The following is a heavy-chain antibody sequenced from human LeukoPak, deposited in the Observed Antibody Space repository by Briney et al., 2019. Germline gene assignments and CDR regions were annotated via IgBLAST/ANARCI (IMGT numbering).Heavy chain of an antibody. D-gene: IGHD3-9*01. V-gene: IGHV3-21*04. J-gene: IGHJ3*02. CDR3: AKDFRRYFDWLAAFDI. CDR1: QFPFSRYS. Sequence: PGGSLRLSCAASQFPFSRYSLNWVRQAPGKGLEWVSSICTTSRYIYYADSVKGRFTISRDNAKNSLYLQMNSLRAEDTALYYCAKDFRRYFDWLAAFDIWGQGTMVTVSS. CDR2: ICTTSRYI.